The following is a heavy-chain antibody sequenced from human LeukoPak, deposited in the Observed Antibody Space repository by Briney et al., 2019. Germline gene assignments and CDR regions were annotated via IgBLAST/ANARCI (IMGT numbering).Heavy chain of an antibody. CDR2: INPNSGGT. D-gene: IGHD3-3*01. Sequence: ASVKVSCKASGYTFTGYYMHWVRQAPGQGLEWMGLINPNSGGTNYAQKFQGRVTMTRDTSISTAYVELSRLRSDDTAVYYCARSPRVNYDFWSGLNWFDPWGQGTLVTVSS. CDR1: GYTFTGYY. J-gene: IGHJ5*02. CDR3: ARSPRVNYDFWSGLNWFDP. V-gene: IGHV1-2*02.